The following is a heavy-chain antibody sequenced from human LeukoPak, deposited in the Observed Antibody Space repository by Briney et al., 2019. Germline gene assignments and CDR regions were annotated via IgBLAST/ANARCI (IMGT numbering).Heavy chain of an antibody. CDR2: IIPIFGTA. Sequence: ASVKVSCKASGGTFSSYAISWVRQAPGQGLEWMGGIIPIFGTADYAQKFQGRVTITADESTSTAYMELSSLRSEDTAVYYCARSKYDILTGYFSYLDYWGQGTLVTVSS. J-gene: IGHJ4*02. D-gene: IGHD3-9*01. CDR1: GGTFSSYA. CDR3: ARSKYDILTGYFSYLDY. V-gene: IGHV1-69*13.